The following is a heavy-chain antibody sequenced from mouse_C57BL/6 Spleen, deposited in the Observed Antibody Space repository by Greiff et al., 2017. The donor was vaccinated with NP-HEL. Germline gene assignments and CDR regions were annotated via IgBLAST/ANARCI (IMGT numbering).Heavy chain of an antibody. J-gene: IGHJ2*01. CDR3: ARPTGSYYFDY. CDR2: ISSGSGTH. D-gene: IGHD2-10*01. CDR1: GFTFSDYG. V-gene: IGHV5-17*01. Sequence: EVKLVESGGGLVKPGGSLKLSCAASGFTFSDYGMHWVRQAPEKGLEWVAYISSGSGTHYYADTVKGRFTISIDNAKNTLFLQMTSLRSEDTAMYYCARPTGSYYFDYWGQGTTLTVSS.